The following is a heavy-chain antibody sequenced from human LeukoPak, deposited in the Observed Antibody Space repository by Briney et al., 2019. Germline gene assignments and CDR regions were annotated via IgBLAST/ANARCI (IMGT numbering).Heavy chain of an antibody. CDR1: GFTVSSNY. V-gene: IGHV3-53*01. J-gene: IGHJ2*01. CDR2: IYSGGST. D-gene: IGHD3-10*01. CDR3: AQSGRYWYFDL. Sequence: GGSLRLSCAASGFTVSSNYMSWVRQAPGKGLEWVSIIYSGGSTYYADSVKGRFTISRDNSKNTLYLQMNSLRAEDTAVYYCAQSGRYWYFDLWGRGTLVTVSS.